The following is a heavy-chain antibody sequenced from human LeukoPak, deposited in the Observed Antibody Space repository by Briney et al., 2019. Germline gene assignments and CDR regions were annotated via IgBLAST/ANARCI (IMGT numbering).Heavy chain of an antibody. CDR2: ISGSGGST. CDR1: GFPFSSYA. Sequence: PGGSLRLSCAASGFPFSSYAMSWVRQAPGKGLEWVSAISGSGGSTYYADSVKGRFTISRDNSKNTLYLQMNSLRAEDTAVYYCAKVYCGGDCFTFDYWGQGTLVTVSS. J-gene: IGHJ4*02. D-gene: IGHD2-21*02. CDR3: AKVYCGGDCFTFDY. V-gene: IGHV3-23*01.